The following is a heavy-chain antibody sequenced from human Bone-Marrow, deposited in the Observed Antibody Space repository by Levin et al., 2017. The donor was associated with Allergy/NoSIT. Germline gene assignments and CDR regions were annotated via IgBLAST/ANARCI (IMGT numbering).Heavy chain of an antibody. V-gene: IGHV3-11*01. D-gene: IGHD6-13*01. CDR2: ISSSGSTI. CDR3: AREGWKQHDYYGMDV. Sequence: GGSLRLSCAASGFTFSDYYMSWIRQAPGKGLEWVSYISSSGSTIYYADSVKGRFTISRDNAKTSLYLQMNSLEAEDTAVYCCAREGWKQHDYYGMDVWGQGTTVTVSS. CDR1: GFTFSDYY. J-gene: IGHJ6*02.